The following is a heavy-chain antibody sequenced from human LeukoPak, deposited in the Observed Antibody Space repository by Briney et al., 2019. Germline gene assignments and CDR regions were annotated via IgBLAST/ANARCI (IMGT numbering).Heavy chain of an antibody. D-gene: IGHD3-3*01. CDR3: ARGLMHHSYHDFWSGYIGMAFDI. CDR1: VVPLSRDW. V-gene: IGHV3-7*01. CDR2: IKEDGSEE. Sequence: GGSLRLSCVASVVPLSRDWVTCVPEAPGEGVEWVGNIKEDGSEEYSMHSVKGRFTISRDNAKNSVYLQMNSLRVEDTAVYYCARGLMHHSYHDFWSGYIGMAFDIWGQGTMVTVSS. J-gene: IGHJ3*02.